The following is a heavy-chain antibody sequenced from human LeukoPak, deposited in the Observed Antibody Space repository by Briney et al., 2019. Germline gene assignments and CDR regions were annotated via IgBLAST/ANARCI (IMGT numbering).Heavy chain of an antibody. D-gene: IGHD3-22*01. CDR2: IYYSGST. CDR1: GGSFSGYY. Sequence: SETLSLTCDVYGGSFSGYYWSWIRQPPGKGLEWIGYIYYSGSTNYNPSLKSRVTISVDTSKNQFSLKLSSVTAADTAVYYCARANPYYYDSSGYYSYDWFDPWGQGTLVTVSS. CDR3: ARANPYYYDSSGYYSYDWFDP. V-gene: IGHV4-59*01. J-gene: IGHJ5*02.